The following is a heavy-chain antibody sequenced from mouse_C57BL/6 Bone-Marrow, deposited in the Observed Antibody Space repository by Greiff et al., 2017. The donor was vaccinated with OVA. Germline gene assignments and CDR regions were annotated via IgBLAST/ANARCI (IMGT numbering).Heavy chain of an antibody. CDR3: ARNYYGSSYGWYFDV. CDR2: IWSGGST. V-gene: IGHV2-2*01. J-gene: IGHJ1*03. CDR1: GFSLTSYG. D-gene: IGHD1-1*01. Sequence: VQLQQSGPGLVQPSQSLSITCTVSGFSLTSYGVHWVRQSPGKGLEWLGVIWSGGSTDYNAAFISRLSISKDNSKSQVFFKMNSLQADYTAIYYCARNYYGSSYGWYFDVWGTGTTVTVSS.